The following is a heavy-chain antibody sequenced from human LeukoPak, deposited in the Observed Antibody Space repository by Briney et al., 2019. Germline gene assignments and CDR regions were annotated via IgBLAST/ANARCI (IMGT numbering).Heavy chain of an antibody. CDR3: ARIRSEMGEDDY. Sequence: GRSLRLSCAASGYTFSGYWMSWVRQAPGRGLEWVANIKQDGSEKYYVDSVKGRFTISRDNAKNSLYLQMNSLRAEDTAVYYCARIRSEMGEDDYWGQGTLVTVSS. D-gene: IGHD3-16*01. V-gene: IGHV3-7*01. CDR2: IKQDGSEK. CDR1: GYTFSGYW. J-gene: IGHJ4*02.